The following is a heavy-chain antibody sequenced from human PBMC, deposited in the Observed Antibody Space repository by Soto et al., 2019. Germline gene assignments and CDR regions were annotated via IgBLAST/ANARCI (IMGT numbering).Heavy chain of an antibody. CDR1: GGTFSSYA. J-gene: IGHJ6*02. D-gene: IGHD5-18*01. CDR2: IIPIFGTT. CDR3: ARGGRGYSYGYGMDV. V-gene: IGHV1-69*13. Sequence: SVKVSCKASGGTFSSYAISWVRQAPGQGLEWMGGIIPIFGTTNYAQKFQGRVTITADESTSTAYMELSSLRSEDTAVYYCARGGRGYSYGYGMDVWGQGTTVTVSS.